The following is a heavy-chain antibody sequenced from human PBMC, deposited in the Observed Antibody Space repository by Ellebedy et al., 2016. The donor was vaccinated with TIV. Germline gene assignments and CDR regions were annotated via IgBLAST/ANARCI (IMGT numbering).Heavy chain of an antibody. Sequence: ASVKVSXKASGYTFTNNYMHWVRQATGQGLEWMGWMNPNSGNTGYAQKFQGRVTMTRNTSISTAYMELSSLRSEDTAVYYCALWGGPPQRDYWGQGTPVTVSS. CDR1: GYTFTNNY. D-gene: IGHD3-16*01. CDR2: MNPNSGNT. V-gene: IGHV1-8*01. CDR3: ALWGGPPQRDY. J-gene: IGHJ4*02.